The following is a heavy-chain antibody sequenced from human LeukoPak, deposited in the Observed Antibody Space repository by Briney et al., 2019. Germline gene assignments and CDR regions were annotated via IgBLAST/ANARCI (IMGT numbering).Heavy chain of an antibody. CDR3: AKDSRIAAAGTPSDWFDP. V-gene: IGHV3-23*01. J-gene: IGHJ5*02. D-gene: IGHD6-13*01. CDR1: GFTFTSFA. Sequence: GGSVRLSCAASGFTFTSFARSWVRQARGKGREGVSAISGSGGSTYYADSVKGRFTIARDNSRNTLYLQMNSLRAEDTAVYYCAKDSRIAAAGTPSDWFDPWGQGTLVTVSS. CDR2: ISGSGGST.